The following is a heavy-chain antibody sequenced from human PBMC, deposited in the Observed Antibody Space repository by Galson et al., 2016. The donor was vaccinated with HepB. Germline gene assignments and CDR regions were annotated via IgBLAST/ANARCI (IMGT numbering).Heavy chain of an antibody. CDR2: ISSDGSNK. V-gene: IGHV3-30-3*01. CDR1: GFIFSSYP. CDR3: ARDDGVWLGELLMDY. Sequence: SLRLSCAASGFIFSSYPMHWVRQAPGKGLEWVAVISSDGSNKYYADTVKGRFTISRDNSKNTLYLQMNSLRAEDTAVYYCARDDGVWLGELLMDYWGQGTLVTVSS. D-gene: IGHD3-10*01. J-gene: IGHJ4*02.